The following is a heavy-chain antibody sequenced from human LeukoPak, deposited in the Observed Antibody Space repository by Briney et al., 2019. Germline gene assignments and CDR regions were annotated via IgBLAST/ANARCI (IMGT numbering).Heavy chain of an antibody. V-gene: IGHV1-2*06. CDR2: INPNSGGT. CDR1: GYTFTGYY. Sequence: ASVKVSXKASGYTFTGYYMHWVRQAPGQGLEWMGRINPNSGGTNYAQKFQGRVTMTRDTSINTAYMELSRLRPDDTAVYYCARDLAYAFDIWGQGTVVTVSS. J-gene: IGHJ3*02. CDR3: ARDLAYAFDI.